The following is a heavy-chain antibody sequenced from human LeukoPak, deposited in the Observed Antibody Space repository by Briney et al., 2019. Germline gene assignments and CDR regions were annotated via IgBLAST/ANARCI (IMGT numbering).Heavy chain of an antibody. CDR3: AKDNYGGIFAS. V-gene: IGHV3-23*01. Sequence: PGGSLRLSCAASGFTFSAYGMSWVRQAPGKGLEWVSHISDTVRDTWYASSVKGRFIISRDNSRDTVYLQMSSLRPEDTALYFCAKDNYGGIFASWGQGTLVTVSS. CDR1: GFTFSAYG. J-gene: IGHJ4*02. D-gene: IGHD4-17*01. CDR2: ISDTVRDT.